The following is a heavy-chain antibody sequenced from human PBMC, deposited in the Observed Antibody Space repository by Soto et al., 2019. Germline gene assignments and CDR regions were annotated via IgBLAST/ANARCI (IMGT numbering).Heavy chain of an antibody. D-gene: IGHD3-10*01. CDR3: ARACHYYGSGSYSDFDY. CDR2: ISYDGGNK. V-gene: IGHV3-30-3*01. J-gene: IGHJ4*02. CDR1: GFTFSSHA. Sequence: QVQLVASGGGVVQPGTSLRLSCAASGFTFSSHAMHWVRQAPGKGLEWVALISYDGGNKDYTDSVKGRFTISRDDSKNTLYLHMNSLRSEDTAVYYCARACHYYGSGSYSDFDYWGQGTLVTVSS.